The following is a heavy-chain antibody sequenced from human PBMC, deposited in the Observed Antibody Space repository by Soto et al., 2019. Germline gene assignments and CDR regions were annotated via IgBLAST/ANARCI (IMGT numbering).Heavy chain of an antibody. CDR1: GFTFYKYG. CDR2: IQSDGSKQ. D-gene: IGHD2-2*01. V-gene: IGHV3-33*01. J-gene: IGHJ4*02. Sequence: QVQLAESGGAVVQPGRSLRLSCAASGFTFYKYGMHWVRQAPGKGLEWVAAIQSDGSKQYYGDSVKGRFTISRDDSKNPVYLHMNSLRDEDTAVLYCAIDSCPRPSCLDYWGQGTLVIVSS. CDR3: AIDSCPRPSCLDY.